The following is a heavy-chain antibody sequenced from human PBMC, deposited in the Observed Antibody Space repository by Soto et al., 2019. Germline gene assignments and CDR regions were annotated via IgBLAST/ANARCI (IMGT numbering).Heavy chain of an antibody. D-gene: IGHD5-18*01. J-gene: IGHJ4*02. CDR2: IYPSGTP. Sequence: SETLSLTCTVSGGSISNAAYSWSWIRQPPGKGLEWIGYIYPSGTPFYNPSLRSRVTISIDRSNDQFSLNLKSVTAADTAVYYCARERGGYGLFDSWGQGTLVTVSS. V-gene: IGHV4-30-2*01. CDR1: GGSISNAAYS. CDR3: ARERGGYGLFDS.